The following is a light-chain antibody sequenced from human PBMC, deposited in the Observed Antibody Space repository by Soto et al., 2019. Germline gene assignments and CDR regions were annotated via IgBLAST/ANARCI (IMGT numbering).Light chain of an antibody. Sequence: IVRTQSPATLSLSPGERATLFCRASQSVSSYLAWYQQKPGQAPRLLIYDASSRATGITARFSGSGSGTDFTLTISTLAPEDSAVYYCQQRSNWPPATFGGGTKVEIK. J-gene: IGKJ4*01. CDR1: QSVSSY. V-gene: IGKV3-11*01. CDR3: QQRSNWPPAT. CDR2: DAS.